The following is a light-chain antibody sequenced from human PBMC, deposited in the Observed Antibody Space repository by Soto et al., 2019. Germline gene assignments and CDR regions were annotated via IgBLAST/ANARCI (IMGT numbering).Light chain of an antibody. Sequence: QSALTQPAAVSGSPGQSITISCTGTSSDVGGYNYVSWYQQHPGKAPKLMIYEVSNRPSGVSNRFSGSKSGNTGSLTISGLQADDEADYYCSSYTSSSTALYVFGTGTKLTVL. CDR1: SSDVGGYNY. CDR3: SSYTSSSTALYV. V-gene: IGLV2-14*01. J-gene: IGLJ1*01. CDR2: EVS.